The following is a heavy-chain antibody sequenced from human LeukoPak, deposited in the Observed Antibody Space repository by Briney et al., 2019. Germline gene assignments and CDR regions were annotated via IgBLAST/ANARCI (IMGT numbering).Heavy chain of an antibody. CDR3: ARGDYYDSSGYYNY. D-gene: IGHD3-22*01. CDR2: ISAYNGNT. Sequence: ASVKVSCKASGYTFTSYGISWVRQAPGQGLEWMGWISAYNGNTNYAQKLQGRVTMTTDTSTSTAHMELRSLRSDDTAVYYCARGDYYDSSGYYNYWGQGTLVTVSS. V-gene: IGHV1-18*01. CDR1: GYTFTSYG. J-gene: IGHJ4*02.